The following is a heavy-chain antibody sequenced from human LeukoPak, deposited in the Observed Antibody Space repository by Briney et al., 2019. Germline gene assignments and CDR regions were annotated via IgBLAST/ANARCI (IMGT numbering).Heavy chain of an antibody. D-gene: IGHD3-22*01. CDR1: GFTFSSYW. V-gene: IGHV3-74*01. CDR3: ARGHDSSGYYFGPFDY. CDR2: INSDGSST. J-gene: IGHJ4*02. Sequence: GGSLRLSCAASGFTFSSYWMHWVRQAPGKGLVWVSRINSDGSSTSYADSVKGRFTISRDNAKNTLYLQMNSLRAEDTAVYYCARGHDSSGYYFGPFDYWGQGTLVTVSS.